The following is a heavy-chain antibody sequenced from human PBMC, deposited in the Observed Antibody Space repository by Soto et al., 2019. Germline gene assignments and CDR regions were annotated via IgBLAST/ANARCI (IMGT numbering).Heavy chain of an antibody. J-gene: IGHJ6*02. CDR3: VRQGIDYLHGLVDV. D-gene: IGHD4-17*01. CDR2: VYNTGYT. Sequence: QVQLQQSGPRLVKPSETLSLTCTVSSGPDRSHNWGWIRQPPGRGLEWVGYVYNTGYTAYNPSLRSRVTISADTSTNDISLTLNSVTAADTAVYYCVRQGIDYLHGLVDVWGQGTTVSVSS. V-gene: IGHV4-59*08. CDR1: SGPDRSHN.